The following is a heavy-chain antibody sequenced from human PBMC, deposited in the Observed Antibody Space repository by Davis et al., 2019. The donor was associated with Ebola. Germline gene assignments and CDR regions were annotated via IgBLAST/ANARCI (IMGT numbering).Heavy chain of an antibody. CDR1: GLIFSNCD. J-gene: IGHJ4*02. CDR3: AKGGGDYGDSQYYFDY. Sequence: PGGSLRLSCATSGLIFSNCDMHWVRQAPGKGLEWVAFIRYDGRSKYYADSVKGRFTISRDSSKNTLYLEMNSLRGEDTAVYYCAKGGGDYGDSQYYFDYWGQGTLVTVSS. D-gene: IGHD4-17*01. CDR2: IRYDGRSK. V-gene: IGHV3-30*02.